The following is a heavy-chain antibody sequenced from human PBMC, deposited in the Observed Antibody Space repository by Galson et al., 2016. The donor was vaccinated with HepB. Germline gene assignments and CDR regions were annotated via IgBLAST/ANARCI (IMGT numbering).Heavy chain of an antibody. D-gene: IGHD4-23*01. CDR1: GYTFTTYW. J-gene: IGHJ4*02. CDR3: ARPVGVSGAFKPVDY. Sequence: QSGAEVKKTGESLKISCQASGYTFTTYWIGWVRQMPGKGLEWMGITSPGDSDTRYSPSFQGQVTISADKSVSTAYLQWNSLKASDSAMYYCARPVGVSGAFKPVDYWGQGTLVTVSS. CDR2: TSPGDSDT. V-gene: IGHV5-51*01.